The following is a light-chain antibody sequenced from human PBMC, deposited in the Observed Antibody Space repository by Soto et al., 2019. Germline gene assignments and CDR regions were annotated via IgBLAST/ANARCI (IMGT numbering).Light chain of an antibody. J-gene: IGKJ4*01. CDR3: QQSDSPPPT. Sequence: DIQMTQSPPSLSASVGDRVTITCRASQRITTNLNWYQQKPGKAPKFLIHSASGLQRGVPSRFSGRGSGTDFTLTISSLQTEDFATYYCQQSDSPPPTFGAGTKVEIK. CDR1: QRITTN. CDR2: SAS. V-gene: IGKV1-39*01.